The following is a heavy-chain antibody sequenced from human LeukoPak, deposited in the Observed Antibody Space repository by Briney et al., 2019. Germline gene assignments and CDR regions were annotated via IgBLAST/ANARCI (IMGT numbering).Heavy chain of an antibody. Sequence: SETLSLTCTVSGGSVSSGNYYWSWIRQPPGRGPGWIGYIYYTGSTNYNSSLKSRLTMSVDRSTNQFSLKLNSVTAADTAVYYCARVRSCSSTNCRNWFDPWGQGALVTVSS. CDR2: IYYTGST. CDR3: ARVRSCSSTNCRNWFDP. D-gene: IGHD2-2*01. J-gene: IGHJ5*02. CDR1: GGSVSSGNYY. V-gene: IGHV4-61*01.